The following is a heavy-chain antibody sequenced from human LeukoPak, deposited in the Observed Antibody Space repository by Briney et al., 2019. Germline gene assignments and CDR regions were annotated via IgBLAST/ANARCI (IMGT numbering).Heavy chain of an antibody. Sequence: PGGSLRVSCAASGFTFSNYAMSWVRQAPGKGLEWVSSISVSGDNTYYADSVKGRFTISRDNAKNSLYLQMNSLRAEDTAVYYCARLRAGGSYAIDYWGQGTLVTVSS. CDR2: ISVSGDNT. J-gene: IGHJ4*02. V-gene: IGHV3-23*01. CDR3: ARLRAGGSYAIDY. D-gene: IGHD1-26*01. CDR1: GFTFSNYA.